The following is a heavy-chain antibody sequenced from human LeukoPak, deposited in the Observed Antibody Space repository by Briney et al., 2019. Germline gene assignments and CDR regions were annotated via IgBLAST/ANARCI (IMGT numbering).Heavy chain of an antibody. J-gene: IGHJ4*02. CDR1: GFTFSSYA. Sequence: QPGRSLRLSCAASGFTFSSYAMHWVRQAPGKGLEWVAVISYDGSNKYYADSVKGRFTISRGNSKNTLYLQMNSLRAEDTAVYYCASIRIAAGDFDYWGQGTLVTVSS. V-gene: IGHV3-30*04. CDR3: ASIRIAAGDFDY. D-gene: IGHD6-25*01. CDR2: ISYDGSNK.